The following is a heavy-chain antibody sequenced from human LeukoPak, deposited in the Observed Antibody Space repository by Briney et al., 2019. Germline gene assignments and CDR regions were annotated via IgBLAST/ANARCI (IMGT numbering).Heavy chain of an antibody. Sequence: PGGSLRLSCAASGFTFSNYGMHWVRQAPGKGLEWVAVISYDGSNKYYADSVKGRFTMSRDNFKNTLYLQMNSLRAEDTAVYYCAKEQHLLPAAPDAFDIWGQGTMVTVSS. J-gene: IGHJ3*02. D-gene: IGHD6-13*01. CDR2: ISYDGSNK. V-gene: IGHV3-30*18. CDR1: GFTFSNYG. CDR3: AKEQHLLPAAPDAFDI.